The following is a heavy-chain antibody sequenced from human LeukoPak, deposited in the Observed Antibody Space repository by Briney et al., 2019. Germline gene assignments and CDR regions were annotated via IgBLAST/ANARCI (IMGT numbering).Heavy chain of an antibody. V-gene: IGHV4-34*01. Sequence: KPSETLSLTCAVYGGSFSGYYWSWIRQPPGKGLEWIGEINHSGSTNYNPSLKSRVTISVDTSKNQFSLKLSSVTAADTAVYYCASLLGYCSSTSCLGDGMDVWGQGTTVIVSS. D-gene: IGHD2-2*01. CDR1: GGSFSGYY. J-gene: IGHJ6*02. CDR2: INHSGST. CDR3: ASLLGYCSSTSCLGDGMDV.